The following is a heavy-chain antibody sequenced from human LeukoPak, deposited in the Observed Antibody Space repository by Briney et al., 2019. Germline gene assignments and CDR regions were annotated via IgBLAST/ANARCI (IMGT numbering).Heavy chain of an antibody. J-gene: IGHJ4*02. CDR3: ARGKGLPKTHFDY. V-gene: IGHV1-46*01. CDR1: GYTFTSYY. Sequence: WASVKVSCKASGYTFTSYYMHWVRQAPGQGLEWMGIINPSGGSTSYAQKFQGRVTMTTDTSTSIAYMELRSLRSDDTAVYYCARGKGLPKTHFDYWGQGTLVTVSS. CDR2: INPSGGST. D-gene: IGHD4-11*01.